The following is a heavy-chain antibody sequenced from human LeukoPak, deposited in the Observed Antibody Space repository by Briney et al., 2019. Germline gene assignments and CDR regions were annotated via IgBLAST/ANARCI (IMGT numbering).Heavy chain of an antibody. CDR2: ISSSSSYI. J-gene: IGHJ3*02. V-gene: IGHV3-21*01. CDR3: ASLSSSSSTGAFDI. Sequence: GGSLRLSCAASGFTFSSYSMNWVRQAPGKGLEWVSSISSSSSYIYYADSVKGRFTISRDNAKNSLYLQMNSLRAEDTAVYYCASLSSSSSTGAFDIWGQGTMVTVSS. D-gene: IGHD6-13*01. CDR1: GFTFSSYS.